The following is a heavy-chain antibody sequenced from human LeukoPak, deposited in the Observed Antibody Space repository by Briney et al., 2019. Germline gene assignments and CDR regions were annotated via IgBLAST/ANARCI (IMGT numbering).Heavy chain of an antibody. CDR1: GFTFSSTS. J-gene: IGHJ4*02. Sequence: PGGSLRLSCAASGFTFSSTSMSWVRQAPGKGLEWVAVTVGGGDGTYYADSVKGRFTISRDNSNNTLHLQMNSLRAEDTAVYYCARVPEQWLAHGGGFDYWGQGTLVTVSS. CDR2: TVGGGDGT. CDR3: ARVPEQWLAHGGGFDY. V-gene: IGHV3-23*01. D-gene: IGHD6-19*01.